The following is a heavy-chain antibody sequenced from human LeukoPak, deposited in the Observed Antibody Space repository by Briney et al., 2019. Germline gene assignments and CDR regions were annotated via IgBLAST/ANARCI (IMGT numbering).Heavy chain of an antibody. CDR1: GFTFSNYA. D-gene: IGHD4-17*01. Sequence: GGSLRLSCAASGFTFSNYAMSWVRQAPGKGLGWVSSISGTGGAYYADSVKGRFTISRDNSKNTLYLQMNSLRVEDTAVYYCAKAPTTVNYFDYWGQGTLVTVSS. J-gene: IGHJ4*02. CDR2: ISGTGGA. CDR3: AKAPTTVNYFDY. V-gene: IGHV3-23*01.